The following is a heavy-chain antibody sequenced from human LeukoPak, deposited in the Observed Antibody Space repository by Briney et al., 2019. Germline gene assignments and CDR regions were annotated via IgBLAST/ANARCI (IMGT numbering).Heavy chain of an antibody. V-gene: IGHV3-33*01. CDR3: ARDREQWLVQYGMDV. Sequence: GGSLRLSCEASGLTFSSYGMHWVRQAPGKGLEWVAVIWSDGSNKYYADSVKGRFAISRDNSKNTLYLQMNSLRAEDTAVYYCARDREQWLVQYGMDVWGQGTTVTVSS. J-gene: IGHJ6*02. CDR1: GLTFSSYG. D-gene: IGHD6-19*01. CDR2: IWSDGSNK.